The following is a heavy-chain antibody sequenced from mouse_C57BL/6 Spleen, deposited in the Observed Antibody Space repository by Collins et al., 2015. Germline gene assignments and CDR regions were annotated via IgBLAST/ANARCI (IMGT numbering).Heavy chain of an antibody. CDR3: ARDEGGNYGGFAY. D-gene: IGHD2-1*01. Sequence: EVQLVESGGGLVKPGGSLKLSCAASGFTFSDYYMYWVRQTPEKRLEWVATISDGGSYTYYPDSVKGRFTISRDNAKNNLYLQMSSLKSEDTAMYYCARDEGGNYGGFAYWGQGTLVTVSA. CDR2: ISDGGSYT. CDR1: GFTFSDYY. J-gene: IGHJ3*01. V-gene: IGHV5-4*02.